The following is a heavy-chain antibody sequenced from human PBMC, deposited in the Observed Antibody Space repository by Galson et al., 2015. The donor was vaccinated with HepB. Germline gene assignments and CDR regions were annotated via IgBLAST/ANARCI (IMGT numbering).Heavy chain of an antibody. CDR3: AKVGQELDYYYYGMAV. J-gene: IGHJ6*02. CDR1: GFTFSSYG. D-gene: IGHD3-16*01. Sequence: SLRLSCAASGFTFSSYGMHWVRQAPGKGLEWVAVISYDGSNKYYADSVKGRFTISRDNSKNTLYLQMNSLRAEDTAVYYCAKVGQELDYYYYGMAVWGQGTTVTVSS. CDR2: ISYDGSNK. V-gene: IGHV3-30*18.